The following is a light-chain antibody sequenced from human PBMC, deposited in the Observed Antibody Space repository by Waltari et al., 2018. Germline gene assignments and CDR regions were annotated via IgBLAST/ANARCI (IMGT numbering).Light chain of an antibody. Sequence: HPGKAPKLMIYDVSKRPSGVSNRFSGSKSGNTASLTISGLQTEDEADYYCSSYTSTNTGVFGGGTKLTVL. V-gene: IGLV2-14*03. CDR3: SSYTSTNTGV. CDR2: DVS. J-gene: IGLJ3*02.